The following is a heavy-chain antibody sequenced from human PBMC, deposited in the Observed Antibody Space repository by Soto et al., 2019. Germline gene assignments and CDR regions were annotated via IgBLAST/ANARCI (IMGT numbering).Heavy chain of an antibody. V-gene: IGHV5-51*03. D-gene: IGHD3-16*01. Sequence: EVQLVQSGAEVKKPGESLKISCKGSGYSFTSYWINWVRQMPGKGLEWMGIIYPGDSDTRYSPSFQGQVTISADKSISASYLQGRSLKASDTAMYYCARRPTGGSFGMDVWGQGTTVTVSS. CDR3: ARRPTGGSFGMDV. CDR1: GYSFTSYW. CDR2: IYPGDSDT. J-gene: IGHJ6*02.